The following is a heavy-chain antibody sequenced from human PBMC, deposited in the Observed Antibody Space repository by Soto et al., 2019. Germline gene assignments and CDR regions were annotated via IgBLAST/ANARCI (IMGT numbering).Heavy chain of an antibody. CDR3: APHVSCSGGSCQYDAFAI. D-gene: IGHD2-15*01. Sequence: EVQVLESGGGLVQPGGSLRLSCEGSGFTVSSHAMPWIRQAPGKGPEWVSTVTADGGTYYADSVKGRFAMSRDTSENTLYLQMNSLGAEDTAAYYCAPHVSCSGGSCQYDAFAIRGQGTMVTVSS. CDR2: VTADGGT. J-gene: IGHJ3*02. CDR1: GFTVSSHA. V-gene: IGHV3-23*01.